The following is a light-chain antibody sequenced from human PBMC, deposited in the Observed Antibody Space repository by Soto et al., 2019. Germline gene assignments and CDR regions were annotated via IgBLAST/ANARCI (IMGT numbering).Light chain of an antibody. CDR1: QSVNSN. J-gene: IGKJ1*01. Sequence: EIVMTQSPATLSVSLGERATLSCRATQSVNSNLAWYQQKPGQAPRLLIYGASTRDTGIPARFSGSGSGTEFTLTISSLQSEDFAVYYCQQYNNWPRTFGQGTKVEIK. CDR2: GAS. V-gene: IGKV3-15*01. CDR3: QQYNNWPRT.